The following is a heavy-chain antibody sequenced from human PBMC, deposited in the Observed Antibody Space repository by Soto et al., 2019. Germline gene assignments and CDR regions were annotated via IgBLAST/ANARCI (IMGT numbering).Heavy chain of an antibody. CDR2: ISPYDSET. J-gene: IGHJ4*01. D-gene: IGHD2-2*01. CDR3: ARHLVGSTRGNFDY. CDR1: GYSCTEFW. V-gene: IGHV5-51*01. Sequence: GESLKISCKTSGYSCTEFWIGWVSQRPGKVMXWMGNISPYDSETRYRPSFQGQVTISADTSITTAYLQWSGLRASDTAMYFCARHLVGSTRGNFDYWGQGTLVTVSS.